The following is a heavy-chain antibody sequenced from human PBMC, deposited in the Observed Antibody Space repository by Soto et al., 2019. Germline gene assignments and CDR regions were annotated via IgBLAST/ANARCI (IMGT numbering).Heavy chain of an antibody. D-gene: IGHD4-17*01. J-gene: IGHJ5*02. CDR3: ARDHRWGYEYGYYGES. V-gene: IGHV3-20*04. Sequence: EVYLVESGGGVVRPGGSLRLSCAASGFGFDEYGMSWVRQGPGKGLEWVSGINRHGDSTGYADSVKGRFTISRDNAKNSLYLEMNGLRAEDTAFYYCARDHRWGYEYGYYGESWGQRTLVTVSS. CDR1: GFGFDEYG. CDR2: INRHGDST.